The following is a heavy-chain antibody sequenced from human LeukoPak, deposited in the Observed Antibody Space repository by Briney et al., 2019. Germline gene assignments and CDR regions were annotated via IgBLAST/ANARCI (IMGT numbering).Heavy chain of an antibody. CDR2: IYHSGST. Sequence: PSETLSLTCTVSGYSISSGYYWGWIRQPPGKGLEWIGSIYHSGSTYYNPSLKSRVTISVDTSKNQFSLKLSSVTAADTAVYYCARAGYCSGGSCYRGPSTWGQGTLVTVSS. D-gene: IGHD2-15*01. J-gene: IGHJ4*02. CDR3: ARAGYCSGGSCYRGPST. CDR1: GYSISSGYY. V-gene: IGHV4-38-2*02.